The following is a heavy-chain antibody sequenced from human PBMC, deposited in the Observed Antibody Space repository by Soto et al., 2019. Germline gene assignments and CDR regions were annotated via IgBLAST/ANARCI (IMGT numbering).Heavy chain of an antibody. Sequence: EVQVSESGGDLVQPGGSLRLSCAASGLTFSKADMSWVRQAPGKGLEWVSAISGSGGNTYYADSVKGRFTVAGDNSKNTLFLQLDSLRVEVTAIYYCATHSRDYWGQGTLVSVSS. CDR1: GLTFSKAD. CDR3: ATHSRDY. J-gene: IGHJ4*02. V-gene: IGHV3-23*01. CDR2: ISGSGGNT.